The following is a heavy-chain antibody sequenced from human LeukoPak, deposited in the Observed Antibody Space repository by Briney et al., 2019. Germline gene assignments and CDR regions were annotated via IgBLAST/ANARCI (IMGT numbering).Heavy chain of an antibody. J-gene: IGHJ6*04. CDR2: ITNTGTTI. D-gene: IGHD3-10*02. CDR3: AELGITMIGGV. CDR1: GFTFSSYE. V-gene: IGHV3-48*03. Sequence: GGSLRLSCAASGFTFSSYEMNWVRQAPGKGLEWVSYITNTGTTIYYADSVKGRFTISRDNAKNSLYLQMNSLRAEDTAVYYCAELGITMIGGVWGKGTTVTISS.